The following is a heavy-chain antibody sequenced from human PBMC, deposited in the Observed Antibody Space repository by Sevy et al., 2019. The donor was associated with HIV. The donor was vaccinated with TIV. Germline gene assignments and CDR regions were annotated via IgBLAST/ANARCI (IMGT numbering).Heavy chain of an antibody. CDR3: ATTKDYYESSGSPFDY. CDR2: FDREDDET. CDR1: GYRLSQLS. Sequence: ASVKVSCKVSGYRLSQLSMHWVRQAPGKGLEWMGSFDREDDETIYAQNFQGRVAMTEDTSTDTAYMELSTLRSEDTAVYYCATTKDYYESSGSPFDYWGQGTLVTVSS. J-gene: IGHJ4*02. V-gene: IGHV1-24*01. D-gene: IGHD3-22*01.